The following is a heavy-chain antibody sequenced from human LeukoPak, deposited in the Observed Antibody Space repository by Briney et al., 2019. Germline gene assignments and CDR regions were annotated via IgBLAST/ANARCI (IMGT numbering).Heavy chain of an antibody. CDR1: GFTFSSYA. V-gene: IGHV3-64*01. J-gene: IGHJ3*02. CDR2: ISSNGGST. CDR3: ATEGIDYAFDI. D-gene: IGHD3-9*01. Sequence: PGGSLRLSCAASGFTFSSYAMHWVRQAPGKGLEYVSAISSNGGSTYYANSVKGRFTISRDNSKNTLYLQMGSLRAEDMAVYYCATEGIDYAFDIWAKGQWSPSLQ.